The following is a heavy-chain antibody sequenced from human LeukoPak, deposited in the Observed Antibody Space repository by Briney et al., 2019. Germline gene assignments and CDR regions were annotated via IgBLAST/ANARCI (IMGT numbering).Heavy chain of an antibody. CDR3: AREQRLLWFGSRKRYYGMDV. Sequence: SETLSLTCTVSGASVGSAGYYWSWIRQPPGKGLEWIGHIYYSGSTNYNPSLKSRVTISVDTSKNQFSLKLSSVTAADTAVYYCAREQRLLWFGSRKRYYGMDVWGQGTTVTVSS. J-gene: IGHJ6*02. V-gene: IGHV4-61*08. D-gene: IGHD3-10*01. CDR1: GASVGSAGYY. CDR2: IYYSGST.